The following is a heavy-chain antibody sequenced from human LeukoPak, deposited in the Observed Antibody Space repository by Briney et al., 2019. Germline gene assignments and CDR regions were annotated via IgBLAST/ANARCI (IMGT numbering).Heavy chain of an antibody. CDR2: IKPDGSEK. J-gene: IGHJ4*02. D-gene: IGHD4/OR15-4a*01. CDR1: GFTFSNYW. V-gene: IGHV3-7*01. Sequence: GGSLRLSCAASGFTFSNYWMSWDRQAPGKGLEWVANIKPDGSEKYYVDSVKGRFTISRDNAKNSLYLQMNSLRAEDTAVYYCARDDYGGTGYWGQGTLVTVSS. CDR3: ARDDYGGTGY.